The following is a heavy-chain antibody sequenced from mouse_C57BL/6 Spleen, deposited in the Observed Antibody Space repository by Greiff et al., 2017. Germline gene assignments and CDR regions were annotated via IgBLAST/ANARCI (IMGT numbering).Heavy chain of an antibody. Sequence: QVQLQQPGAELVRPGTSVKLSCKASGYTFTSYWMHWVKQRPGQGLEWIGVIDPSDSYTNYNQKFKGKATLTVDTSSSTAYMQLSSLTSEDSAVYYCARGCTTVVAHWYFDVWGTGTTVTVSS. CDR2: IDPSDSYT. V-gene: IGHV1-59*01. CDR3: ARGCTTVVAHWYFDV. J-gene: IGHJ1*03. D-gene: IGHD1-1*01. CDR1: GYTFTSYW.